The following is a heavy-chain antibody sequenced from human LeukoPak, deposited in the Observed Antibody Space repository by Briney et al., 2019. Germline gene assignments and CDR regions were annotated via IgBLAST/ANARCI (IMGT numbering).Heavy chain of an antibody. Sequence: PSETLSLTCTVSGGSISSYYWSRIRQPAGKGLEWIGRIYTSGSTNYNPSLKSRVTMSVDTSKNQFSLKLSSVTAADTAVYYCARVKGDYDFWSGYYPDDYYYYYYMDVWGKGTTVTVSS. V-gene: IGHV4-4*07. CDR1: GGSISSYY. CDR2: IYTSGST. J-gene: IGHJ6*03. CDR3: ARVKGDYDFWSGYYPDDYYYYYYMDV. D-gene: IGHD3-3*01.